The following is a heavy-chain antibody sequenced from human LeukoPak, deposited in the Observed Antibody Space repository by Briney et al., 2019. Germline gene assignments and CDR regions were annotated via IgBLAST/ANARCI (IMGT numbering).Heavy chain of an antibody. CDR1: GGTFSSYT. CDR2: IIPIHGIA. Sequence: SVKVSCKASGGTFSSYTISWVRQAPGQGLEWIGRIIPIHGIAKYAQKFQGRVTITADKSTSTAYMELSSLRSEDTAVYYCARAPTFLGGFDPWGQGTLVTVSS. V-gene: IGHV1-69*02. J-gene: IGHJ5*02. CDR3: ARAPTFLGGFDP. D-gene: IGHD3-16*01.